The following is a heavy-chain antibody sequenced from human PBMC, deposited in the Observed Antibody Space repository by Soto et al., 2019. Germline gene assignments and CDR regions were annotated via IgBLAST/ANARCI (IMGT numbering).Heavy chain of an antibody. V-gene: IGHV3-33*01. J-gene: IGHJ4*02. D-gene: IGHD3-3*01. Sequence: QVQLVESGGGVVQPGRSLRLSCTASGFTFSSYGMHWVRQAPGKGLEWVAVIWYDGSNKYYADSVKGRFTISRDNSKNTLYLQMNNLRSEDTAVYYCARASGYHDFWSGSGAHDYWGQGTLVTVSS. CDR3: ARASGYHDFWSGSGAHDY. CDR2: IWYDGSNK. CDR1: GFTFSSYG.